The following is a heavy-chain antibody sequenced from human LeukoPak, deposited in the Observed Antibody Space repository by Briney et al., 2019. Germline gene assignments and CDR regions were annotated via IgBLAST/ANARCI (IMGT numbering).Heavy chain of an antibody. Sequence: GGSLRLSCAASGFTFSSYAMSWVRQAPGKGLEWVSGVTGTGSSTYYADSVKGRFTISRDNAKNSLYLQMNSLRVEDTAVYYCAREDTGVAFDIWGQGTTVTV. CDR3: AREDTGVAFDI. J-gene: IGHJ3*02. D-gene: IGHD2-8*01. V-gene: IGHV3-23*01. CDR2: VTGTGSST. CDR1: GFTFSSYA.